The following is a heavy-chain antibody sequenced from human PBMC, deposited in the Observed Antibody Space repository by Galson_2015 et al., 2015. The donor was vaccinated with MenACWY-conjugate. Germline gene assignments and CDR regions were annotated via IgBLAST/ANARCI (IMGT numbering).Heavy chain of an antibody. J-gene: IGHJ6*03. CDR3: ARAVSLRGSGHFPPDYRDV. CDR1: GFTVNTNY. CDR2: IYAGGST. Sequence: CAATGFTVNTNYMTWVRQVPGRGLECVSVIYAGGSTYYTDSVTGRFTVSRDSSNNAVHLQMNSLRVEDTAVYYCARAVSLRGSGHFPPDYRDVWGKGTAVTVAS. D-gene: IGHD3-10*01. V-gene: IGHV3-53*01.